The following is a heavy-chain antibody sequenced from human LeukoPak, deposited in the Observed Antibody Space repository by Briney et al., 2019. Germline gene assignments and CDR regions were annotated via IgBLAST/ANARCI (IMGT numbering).Heavy chain of an antibody. V-gene: IGHV4-31*03. J-gene: IGHJ6*03. D-gene: IGHD3-10*01. CDR3: ARAGSYYYYYMDV. Sequence: SETLSLTCTVSGGSISIGGYYWSWIRQHPGKGLEWIGYIYYSGSTYYNPSLKSRVTISVDTSKNQFSLKLSSVTAADTAVYYCARAGSYYYYYMDVWGKGTTVTVSS. CDR2: IYYSGST. CDR1: GGSISIGGYY.